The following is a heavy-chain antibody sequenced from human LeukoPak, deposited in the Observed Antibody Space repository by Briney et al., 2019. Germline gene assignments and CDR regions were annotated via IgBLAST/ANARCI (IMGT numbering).Heavy chain of an antibody. CDR2: INHSGST. D-gene: IGHD3-22*01. V-gene: IGHV4-34*01. CDR1: GGSFSGYY. J-gene: IGHJ4*02. CDR3: ASPGRYYYDSSGYYGLDY. Sequence: SETLSLTCAVYGGSFSGYYWSWIRQPPGNGLEWIGEINHSGSTNYNPSLKRRVTISVDTSKNQCSLKLSSVTAADTAVYYCASPGRYYYDSSGYYGLDYWGQGTLVTVSS.